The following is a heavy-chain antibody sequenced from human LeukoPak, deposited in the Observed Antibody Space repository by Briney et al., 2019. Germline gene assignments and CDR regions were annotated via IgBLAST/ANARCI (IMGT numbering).Heavy chain of an antibody. CDR1: GFTFGDYA. V-gene: IGHV3-49*03. Sequence: GGSLRLSCTASGFTFGDYAMSWFRQAPGKGLEWVGFIRSKAYGGTTEYAASVKGRFTISRDDSKSIAYLQMNSLKTEDTAVYYCTRVLRYFDRSYYFDYWGQGTLVTVSS. CDR3: TRVLRYFDRSYYFDY. D-gene: IGHD3-9*01. CDR2: IRSKAYGGTT. J-gene: IGHJ4*02.